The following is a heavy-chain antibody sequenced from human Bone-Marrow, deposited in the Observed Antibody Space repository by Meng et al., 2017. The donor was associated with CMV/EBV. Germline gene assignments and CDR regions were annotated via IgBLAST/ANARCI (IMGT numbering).Heavy chain of an antibody. V-gene: IGHV3-30*04. CDR1: GFTFSSYA. J-gene: IGHJ4*02. D-gene: IGHD3-3*01. Sequence: GGSLRLSCAASGFTFSSYAMHWVRQAPGKGLEWVAVISYDGSNKYYADSVKGRFTISRNNSKNTLYLQMNSLRAEDTAVYYCARDPTHFGVVIDYWGQRTLVTVSS. CDR2: ISYDGSNK. CDR3: ARDPTHFGVVIDY.